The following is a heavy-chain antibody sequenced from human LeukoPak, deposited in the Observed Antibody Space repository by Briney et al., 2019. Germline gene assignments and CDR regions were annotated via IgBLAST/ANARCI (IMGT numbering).Heavy chain of an antibody. J-gene: IGHJ4*02. D-gene: IGHD1-1*01. CDR2: ISGSGGST. CDR3: ARGKTGTTLGYFDY. Sequence: GGSLRLSCAASGFTFSSYAMSWVRQAPGKGLEWVSTISGSGGSTYYADSVKGRFTISRDNSKNTLYLQMNSLRAEDTAVYYCARGKTGTTLGYFDYWGQGTLVTVSS. CDR1: GFTFSSYA. V-gene: IGHV3-23*01.